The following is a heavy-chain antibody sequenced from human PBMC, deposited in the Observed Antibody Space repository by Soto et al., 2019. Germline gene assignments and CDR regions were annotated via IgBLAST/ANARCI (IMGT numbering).Heavy chain of an antibody. CDR1: GFTFSSYA. Sequence: EVQLLESGGGLVQPGGSLRLSCEASGFTFSSYAMSWVRQAPGKGLEWVSAISGSGGSTYYADSVKGRFTISRDNSKNPLYLQMNSLRAEDTAVYYCAKDAIKYCSGGSCYSSDYWGQGTLVTVSS. CDR2: ISGSGGST. CDR3: AKDAIKYCSGGSCYSSDY. D-gene: IGHD2-15*01. V-gene: IGHV3-23*01. J-gene: IGHJ4*02.